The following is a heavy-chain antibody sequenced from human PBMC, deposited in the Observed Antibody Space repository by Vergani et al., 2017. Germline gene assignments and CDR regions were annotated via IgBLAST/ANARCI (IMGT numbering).Heavy chain of an antibody. V-gene: IGHV1-69*11. CDR2: IIPILGTA. CDR3: ARVNYYDSSGYDRGSGYMDV. J-gene: IGHJ6*03. CDR1: GYTFTSYG. Sequence: QVQLVQSGAEVKKPGASVKVSCKASGYTFTSYGISWVRQAPGQGLEWMGRIIPILGTANYAQKFQGRVTITADESTSTAYMELSSLRSEDTAVYYWARVNYYDSSGYDRGSGYMDVWGKGTTVTVSS. D-gene: IGHD3-22*01.